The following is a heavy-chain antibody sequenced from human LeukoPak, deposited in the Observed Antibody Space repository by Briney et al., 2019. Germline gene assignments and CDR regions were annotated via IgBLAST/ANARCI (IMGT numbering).Heavy chain of an antibody. CDR1: GYTFIGYY. V-gene: IGHV1-2*02. Sequence: GASVKASCKASGYTFIGYYMHWVRQAPGQGLEWMGWINPNSGGTNYAQKFQGRVTMTRDTSISTAYMELSRLRSDDAAVYYCARDVTGDQSWFFDLWGRGTLVTVSS. J-gene: IGHJ2*01. D-gene: IGHD7-27*01. CDR2: INPNSGGT. CDR3: ARDVTGDQSWFFDL.